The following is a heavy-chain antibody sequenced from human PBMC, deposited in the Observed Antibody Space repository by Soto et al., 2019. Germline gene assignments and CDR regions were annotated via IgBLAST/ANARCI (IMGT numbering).Heavy chain of an antibody. V-gene: IGHV1-69*13. CDR2: IIPIFGTA. CDR3: ARDRLNSISSLDWFDP. Sequence: GASVKVSCKASGGTFSSYAISWVRQAPGQGLEWMGGIIPIFGTANYAQKFRGRVTITADESTSTAYVELSSLRSEDTAVYYCARDRLNSISSLDWFDPWGQGTLVTVSS. D-gene: IGHD3-3*02. J-gene: IGHJ5*02. CDR1: GGTFSSYA.